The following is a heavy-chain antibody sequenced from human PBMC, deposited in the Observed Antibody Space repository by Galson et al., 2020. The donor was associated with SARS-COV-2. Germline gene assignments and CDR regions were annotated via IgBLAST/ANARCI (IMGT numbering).Heavy chain of an antibody. J-gene: IGHJ4*02. V-gene: IGHV3-23*01. Sequence: GGSLRLSCAASGFTFSNSVMNWIRQAPGKGLEWVSTIDLNGRDTYYADSVKGHFTVSRDNSKNTLYLQMNSLRVDDTAVYYCARDNALDYWGQGTLVTVSS. CDR3: ARDNALDY. CDR2: IDLNGRDT. CDR1: GFTFSNSV. D-gene: IGHD2-2*01.